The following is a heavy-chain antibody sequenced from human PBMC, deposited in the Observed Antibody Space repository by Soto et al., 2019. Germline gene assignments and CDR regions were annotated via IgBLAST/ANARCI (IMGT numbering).Heavy chain of an antibody. CDR2: INHSGST. CDR1: GGSFSGYY. D-gene: IGHD5-12*01. Sequence: SETLSLTCAVYGGSFSGYYWSWIRQPPGKGLEWIGEINHSGSTNYNPSLKSRVTISVDTSKNQFSLKLSSVTAADAAVYYCARGINSGDYDAWGQGTLVTVAS. V-gene: IGHV4-34*01. J-gene: IGHJ1*01. CDR3: ARGINSGDYDA.